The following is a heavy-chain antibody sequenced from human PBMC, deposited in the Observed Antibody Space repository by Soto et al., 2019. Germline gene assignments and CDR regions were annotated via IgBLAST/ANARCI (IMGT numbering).Heavy chain of an antibody. Sequence: GSSVKVSYKASGYTFTSYAMHWVRQAPGQRLEWMGWINAGNGNTKYSQKFQGRVTITRDTSASTAYMELSSLRSEDTAVYYCARGLGLGRFLEWLPDFDYWGQGTLVTVSS. V-gene: IGHV1-3*01. CDR2: INAGNGNT. J-gene: IGHJ4*02. CDR1: GYTFTSYA. D-gene: IGHD3-3*01. CDR3: ARGLGLGRFLEWLPDFDY.